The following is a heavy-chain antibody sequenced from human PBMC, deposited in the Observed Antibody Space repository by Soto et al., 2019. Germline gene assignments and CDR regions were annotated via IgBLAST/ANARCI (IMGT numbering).Heavy chain of an antibody. CDR3: AKYHQRKGAFGI. Sequence: GGSLRLSCAASGFTFSSYGMHWVRQAPGKGLEWVAVISYDGSNKYYADSVKGRFTISRDNSKNTLYLQMNSLRAEDTAVYYCAKYHQRKGAFGIWGQGTMVTVSS. V-gene: IGHV3-30*18. CDR1: GFTFSSYG. CDR2: ISYDGSNK. J-gene: IGHJ3*02.